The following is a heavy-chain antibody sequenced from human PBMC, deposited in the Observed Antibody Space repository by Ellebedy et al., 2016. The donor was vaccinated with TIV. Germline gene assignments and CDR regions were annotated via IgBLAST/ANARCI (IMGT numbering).Heavy chain of an antibody. D-gene: IGHD6-13*01. V-gene: IGHV3-23*01. CDR2: ISGSGGST. CDR3: AKEGGSSSWYRGYFQL. CDR1: GFTFSSYV. Sequence: GGSLRLSCAASGFTFSSYVMTWVRQAPGKGLEWVSTISGSGGSTYYADSVKGRFTISRDNSKNTLYLQMNSLRAEDTAIYYCAKEGGSSSWYRGYFQLWGQGTLVTVSS. J-gene: IGHJ1*01.